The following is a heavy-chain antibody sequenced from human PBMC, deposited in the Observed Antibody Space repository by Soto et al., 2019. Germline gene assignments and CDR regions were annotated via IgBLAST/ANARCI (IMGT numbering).Heavy chain of an antibody. V-gene: IGHV1-24*01. CDR3: ATTRGGIVVVTADQYYFDY. CDR1: GYTLTELS. J-gene: IGHJ4*02. Sequence: ASVKVSCKVSGYTLTELSMHWVRRAPGKGLEWMGGFDPEDGETIYAQKFQGRVTMTEDTSTDTAYMELSSLRSEDTAVYYCATTRGGIVVVTADQYYFDYWGQGTLVTVSS. D-gene: IGHD2-21*02. CDR2: FDPEDGET.